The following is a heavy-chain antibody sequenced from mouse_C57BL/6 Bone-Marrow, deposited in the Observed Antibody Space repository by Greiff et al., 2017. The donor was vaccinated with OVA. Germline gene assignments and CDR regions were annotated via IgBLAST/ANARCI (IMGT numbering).Heavy chain of an antibody. CDR2: ISYDGSN. CDR1: GYSITSGYY. J-gene: IGHJ1*03. Sequence: DVKLQESGPGLVKPSQSLSLTCSVTGYSITSGYYWNWIRQFPGNKLEWMGYISYDGSNNYNPSLKNRISITRDTSKNQFFLKLNSVTTEDTATYYCARGITPYWYFDVWGTGTTVTVSS. CDR3: ARGITPYWYFDV. V-gene: IGHV3-6*01. D-gene: IGHD1-1*01.